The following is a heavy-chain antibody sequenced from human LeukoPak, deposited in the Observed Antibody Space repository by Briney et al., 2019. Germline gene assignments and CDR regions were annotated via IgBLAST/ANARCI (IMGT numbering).Heavy chain of an antibody. V-gene: IGHV1-46*01. Sequence: ASVKVSCKASGGTFSSYAISWVRQAPGQGLEWMGIINPSGGSTSYAQKFQGRVTMTRDTSTSTVYMELSSLRSEDTAVYYCARAYYYDSSGYYFDYWGQGTLVTVSS. CDR2: INPSGGST. J-gene: IGHJ4*02. CDR3: ARAYYYDSSGYYFDY. CDR1: GGTFSSYA. D-gene: IGHD3-22*01.